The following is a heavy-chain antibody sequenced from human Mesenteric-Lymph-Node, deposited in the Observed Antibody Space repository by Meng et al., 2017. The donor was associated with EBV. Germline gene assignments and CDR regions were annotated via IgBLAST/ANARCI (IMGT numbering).Heavy chain of an antibody. Sequence: ECGPGLENLSVPRSLTSTVSGGSISSSSYYWGWIRQPPGKGLGWIGSIYYSGSTYYNPSLKSRVTISVDTSKNQFSLKLSSVTAADTAVYYCARHRRSNWNSPGDYWGQGTLVTVSS. J-gene: IGHJ4*02. CDR3: ARHRRSNWNSPGDY. CDR1: GGSISSSSYY. D-gene: IGHD1-7*01. V-gene: IGHV4-39*01. CDR2: IYYSGST.